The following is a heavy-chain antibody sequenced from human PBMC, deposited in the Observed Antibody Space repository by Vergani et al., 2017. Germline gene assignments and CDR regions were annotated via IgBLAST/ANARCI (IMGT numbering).Heavy chain of an antibody. CDR3: ARLYGSGSYYHFDY. V-gene: IGHV4-61*02. J-gene: IGHJ4*02. CDR2: IYTSGST. D-gene: IGHD3-10*01. CDR1: GGSISSGGYY. Sequence: QVQLQESGPGLVKPSQTLSLTCTVSGGSISSGGYYMSWIRQPAGKGLEWIGRIYTSGSTNYNPSLKSRVTISVDTSKNQFSLKLSSVTAADTAVYYCARLYGSGSYYHFDYWGQGTLVTVSS.